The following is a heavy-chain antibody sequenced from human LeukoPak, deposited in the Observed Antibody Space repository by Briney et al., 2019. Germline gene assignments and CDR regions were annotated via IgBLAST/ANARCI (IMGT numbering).Heavy chain of an antibody. CDR1: GFTFSSYW. V-gene: IGHV3-74*01. CDR3: AREVGFGDDHAFDY. CDR2: INSDGSST. D-gene: IGHD3-10*01. J-gene: IGHJ4*02. Sequence: GGSLRLSCAASGFTFSSYWMHWVRQAPGKGLVWVSRINSDGSSTSYADSVKGRFTISRDNAKNSLYLQMNSLRAEDTAVYYCAREVGFGDDHAFDYWGQGTLVTVSS.